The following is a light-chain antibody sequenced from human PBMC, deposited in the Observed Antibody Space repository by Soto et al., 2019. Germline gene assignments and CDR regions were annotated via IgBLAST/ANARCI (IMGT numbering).Light chain of an antibody. Sequence: IVMTQSPVTLSVSPGERVALSCRASQSVSSNLAWYQQQPGQAPRLLIYDVSIRANGIPARFTGSGSETEFTLTISRLQSEDFAVYYCHQYNSWRRTFGQGTKLEIK. CDR3: HQYNSWRRT. V-gene: IGKV3-15*01. CDR1: QSVSSN. CDR2: DVS. J-gene: IGKJ2*01.